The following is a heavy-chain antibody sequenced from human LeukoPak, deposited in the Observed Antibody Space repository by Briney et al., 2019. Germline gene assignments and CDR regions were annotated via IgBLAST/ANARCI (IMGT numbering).Heavy chain of an antibody. D-gene: IGHD3-3*01. CDR3: ARRRRDDFWSGYYKARVPNEYNWFDP. V-gene: IGHV4-34*01. Sequence: SETLSLTCAVYDGSFSGYYWSWIRQPPGKGLEWIGEINHSGSTNYNPSLKSRVTISVDTSKNQFSLKLSSVTAADTAVYYCARRRRDDFWSGYYKARVPNEYNWFDPWGQGTLVTVSS. CDR2: INHSGST. CDR1: DGSFSGYY. J-gene: IGHJ5*02.